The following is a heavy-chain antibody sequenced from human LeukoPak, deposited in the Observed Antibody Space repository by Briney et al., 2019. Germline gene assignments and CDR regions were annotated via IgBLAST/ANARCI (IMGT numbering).Heavy chain of an antibody. CDR1: GLTFSSSW. V-gene: IGHV3-7*01. Sequence: GGSPRLSCAVSGLTFSSSWMDWVRQAPGKGLEWVASINPGGSEKYSADSVKGRFTISRDNAKNSLYLQMDSLRVEDTAFYYCARDLAYSRLDYWGQGMLVTVSS. D-gene: IGHD5-18*01. CDR2: INPGGSEK. J-gene: IGHJ4*02. CDR3: ARDLAYSRLDY.